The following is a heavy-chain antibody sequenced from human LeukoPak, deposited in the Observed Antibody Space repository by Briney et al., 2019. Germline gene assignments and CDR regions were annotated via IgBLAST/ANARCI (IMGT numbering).Heavy chain of an antibody. D-gene: IGHD3-16*01. J-gene: IGHJ1*01. CDR3: ARRLGGAEYFQH. CDR1: GGSISSYY. CDR2: IYYSGST. V-gene: IGHV4-59*08. Sequence: PSETLSLTCTVSGGSISSYYWSWIRQPPGKGLEWIGYIYYSGSTNYNPSLKSRVTISVDTSKNQFSLKLSSVTATDTAVYYCARRLGGAEYFQHWGQGTLVTVSS.